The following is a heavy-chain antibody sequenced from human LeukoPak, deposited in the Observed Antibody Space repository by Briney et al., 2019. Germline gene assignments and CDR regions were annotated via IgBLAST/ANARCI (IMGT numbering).Heavy chain of an antibody. V-gene: IGHV3-23*01. CDR2: ISGSTVSK. CDR1: GFTFSSYA. Sequence: GGSLRLSCAVSGFTFSSYAMTWVRQAPGKGLEWLSTISGSTVSKYYADSVKGRFTISRDNFKSTLYLQMSSLRVDDTAVYYCAKTTRDSSGWSGNWGQGTLVSVSS. D-gene: IGHD6-19*01. CDR3: AKTTRDSSGWSGN. J-gene: IGHJ4*02.